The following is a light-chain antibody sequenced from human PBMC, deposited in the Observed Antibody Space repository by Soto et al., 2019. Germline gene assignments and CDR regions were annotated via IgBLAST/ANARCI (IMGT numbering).Light chain of an antibody. CDR3: SSFTSSTTLV. Sequence: QSVLTQPASVSGSPGQSITISCTGTATDVGAYNYVSWYQQHPGKAPKLIIYAVSDRPSGVADRFSGSKSGDTASLTISGLQAEDEAHYYCSSFTSSTTLVFGGGTQLTVL. CDR2: AVS. CDR1: ATDVGAYNY. V-gene: IGLV2-14*01. J-gene: IGLJ7*01.